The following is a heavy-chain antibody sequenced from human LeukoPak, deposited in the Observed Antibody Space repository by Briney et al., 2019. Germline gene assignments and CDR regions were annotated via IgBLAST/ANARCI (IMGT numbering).Heavy chain of an antibody. V-gene: IGHV7-4-1*02. CDR1: GYTFTSCA. CDR3: ARGGDRVRYFDWLPFDY. D-gene: IGHD3-9*01. Sequence: ASVKVSCKASGYTFTSCAMNWVRQAPGQGLEWMGWINTNTGNPTYAQGFTGRFVFSLDTSVSTAYLRISSLKAEDTAVYYCARGGDRVRYFDWLPFDYWGQGTLVTVSS. J-gene: IGHJ4*02. CDR2: INTNTGNP.